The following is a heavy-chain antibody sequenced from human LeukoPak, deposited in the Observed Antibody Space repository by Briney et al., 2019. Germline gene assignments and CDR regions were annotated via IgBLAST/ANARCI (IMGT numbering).Heavy chain of an antibody. J-gene: IGHJ5*02. D-gene: IGHD6-13*01. CDR2: IYYSGST. V-gene: IGHV4-59*08. CDR1: GGSINGFY. CDR3: AGLHFAAAEEFDP. Sequence: SETLSLTCTVSGGSINGFYWSWIRQPAGKGLEWIGYIYYSGSTNYNPSLRSRVTISVDRSKNQFSLKMNSVTAADTAMYYCAGLHFAAAEEFDPWGQGTLVTVSS.